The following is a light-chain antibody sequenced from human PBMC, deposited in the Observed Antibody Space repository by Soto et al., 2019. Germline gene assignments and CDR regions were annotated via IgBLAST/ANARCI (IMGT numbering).Light chain of an antibody. CDR3: SSYASSSTPWV. CDR2: EVS. CDR1: SSDVGSYNY. V-gene: IGLV2-14*01. Sequence: QSALTQPASVSGSPGQSITISCTGTSSDVGSYNYVSWYQQHPGKAPKLVISEVSNRPSGVSNRFSGSKSGNTASLTISGLQAEDEADYYCSSYASSSTPWVFGGGTKLTVL. J-gene: IGLJ3*02.